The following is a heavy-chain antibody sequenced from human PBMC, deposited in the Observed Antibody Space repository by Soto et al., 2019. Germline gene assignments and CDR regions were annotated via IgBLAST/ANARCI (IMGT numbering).Heavy chain of an antibody. J-gene: IGHJ3*02. CDR2: ISSSSSTI. CDR1: GFTFSSYS. Sequence: PGGSLRLSCAASGFTFSSYSMNWVRQAPGKGLEWVLYISSSSSTIYYADSVKGRFTISRDNAKNSLYLQMNSLRAEDTAVYYCARVSGLTYYDILTGPKGDAFDIWGQGTMVTVSS. V-gene: IGHV3-48*01. D-gene: IGHD3-9*01. CDR3: ARVSGLTYYDILTGPKGDAFDI.